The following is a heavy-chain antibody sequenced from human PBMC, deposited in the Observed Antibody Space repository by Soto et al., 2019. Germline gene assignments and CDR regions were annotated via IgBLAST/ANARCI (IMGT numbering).Heavy chain of an antibody. Sequence: PSETLSLTCTVSGGSISRYYWSWIRQPPGKGLEWIGYIYYSGSTNYNPSLKSRVTISVDTSKNQFSLKLSSVTAADTAVYYCARDPGYDIRMDVWGQGTTVTVSS. D-gene: IGHD2-8*01. CDR3: ARDPGYDIRMDV. J-gene: IGHJ6*02. V-gene: IGHV4-59*01. CDR1: GGSISRYY. CDR2: IYYSGST.